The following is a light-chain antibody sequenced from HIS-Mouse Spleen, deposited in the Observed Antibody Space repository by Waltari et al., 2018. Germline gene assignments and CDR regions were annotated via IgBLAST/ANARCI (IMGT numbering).Light chain of an antibody. V-gene: IGLV3-10*01. CDR1: SLPNKS. CDR2: EDS. CDR3: YSTESSGNHRV. J-gene: IGLJ2*01. Sequence: SYELTQPPSVSVSPGHTARITCSGASLPNKSAFLYQQKSGQAPVLVIYEDSKRPSGIPERFSGSSSGTMATLTISGAQVEDEADYYCYSTESSGNHRVFGGGTKLTVL.